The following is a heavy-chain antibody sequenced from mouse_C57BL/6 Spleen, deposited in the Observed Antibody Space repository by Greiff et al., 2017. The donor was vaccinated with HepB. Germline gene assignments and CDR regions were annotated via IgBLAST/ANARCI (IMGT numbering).Heavy chain of an antibody. J-gene: IGHJ1*03. Sequence: VQLQESGPELVKPGASVKISCKASGYAFSSSWMNWVKQRPGKGLEWIGRIYPGDGDTNYNGKFKGKATLTADKSSSTAYMQLSSLTSEDSAVYFCARGTTVVRGYFDVWGTGTTVTVSS. CDR1: GYAFSSSW. V-gene: IGHV1-82*01. CDR3: ARGTTVVRGYFDV. D-gene: IGHD1-1*01. CDR2: IYPGDGDT.